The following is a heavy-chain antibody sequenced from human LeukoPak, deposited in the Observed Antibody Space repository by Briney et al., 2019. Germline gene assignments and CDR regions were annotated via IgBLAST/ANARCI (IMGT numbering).Heavy chain of an antibody. Sequence: ASVKVSCKASGYTFTGYYMHWVRQAPGQGLEWMGWINPNSGGTNYAQKFQGRVTMTWDTSISTAYMELSRLRSDDTAVYYCARDLRNTGYSSGWLYYYYYYGMDVWGQGTTVTVSS. CDR1: GYTFTGYY. CDR2: INPNSGGT. V-gene: IGHV1-2*02. CDR3: ARDLRNTGYSSGWLYYYYYYGMDV. D-gene: IGHD6-19*01. J-gene: IGHJ6*02.